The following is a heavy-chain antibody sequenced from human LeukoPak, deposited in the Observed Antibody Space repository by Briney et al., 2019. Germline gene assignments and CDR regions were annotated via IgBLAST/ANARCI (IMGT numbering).Heavy chain of an antibody. Sequence: GGSLRLSCAASGFTFSTYAMSWVRQAPGKGLEWVSGISGSGYSTYYADSVKGRFTISRDNSKNTLYLQMNSLRAEDTAVYYCAKDRSDNNTWYAGSHWGQGTLATVSS. CDR1: GFTFSTYA. D-gene: IGHD2-8*01. V-gene: IGHV3-23*01. J-gene: IGHJ4*02. CDR2: ISGSGYST. CDR3: AKDRSDNNTWYAGSH.